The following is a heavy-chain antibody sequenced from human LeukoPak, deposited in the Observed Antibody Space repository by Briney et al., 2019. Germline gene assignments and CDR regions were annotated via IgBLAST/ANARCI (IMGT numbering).Heavy chain of an antibody. D-gene: IGHD5-18*01. CDR3: TRCGYSYGYWFDP. CDR1: GFTFGDYA. J-gene: IGHJ5*02. CDR2: IRSKAYGGTT. Sequence: GGSLRLSCTASGFTFGDYAMSWFRQAPGKGLEWVGFIRSKAYGGTTEYATSVKGRFTISRDDSKSIAYLQMNSLKTEDTAVYYCTRCGYSYGYWFDPWGRGTLVTVSS. V-gene: IGHV3-49*03.